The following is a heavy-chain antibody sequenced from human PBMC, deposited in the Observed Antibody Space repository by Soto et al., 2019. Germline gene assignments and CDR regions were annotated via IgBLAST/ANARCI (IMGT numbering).Heavy chain of an antibody. Sequence: SETLSLTCTVSGGSVSSGSYYWSWIRQPPGKGLEWIGYIYYSGSTNYNPSLKSRVTISVDTSKNQFSLKLSSVTAADTAVYYCARAGVANWFDPWGQGTLVTVSS. J-gene: IGHJ5*02. V-gene: IGHV4-61*01. CDR2: IYYSGST. CDR1: GGSVSSGSYY. CDR3: ARAGVANWFDP. D-gene: IGHD2-21*01.